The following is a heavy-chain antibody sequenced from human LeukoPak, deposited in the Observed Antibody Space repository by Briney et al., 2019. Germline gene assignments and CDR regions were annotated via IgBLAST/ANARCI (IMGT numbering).Heavy chain of an antibody. CDR2: IRSKANSYAT. Sequence: GGSLRLSCAASGFTFSGSAMHWVRQASGKGLEWVGRIRSKANSYATAYAASVKGRFTISRDDSKKTAYLQMNSLKTEDTAVYYCTSLAYSSSSGLDYWGQGTLVTVSS. CDR1: GFTFSGSA. J-gene: IGHJ4*02. V-gene: IGHV3-73*01. CDR3: TSLAYSSSSGLDY. D-gene: IGHD6-6*01.